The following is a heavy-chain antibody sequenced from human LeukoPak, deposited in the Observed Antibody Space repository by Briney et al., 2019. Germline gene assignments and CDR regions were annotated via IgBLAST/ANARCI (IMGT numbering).Heavy chain of an antibody. CDR3: ARGGGYASPIGY. CDR2: IYHSGST. J-gene: IGHJ4*02. V-gene: IGHV4-59*01. CDR1: GGSISTYY. D-gene: IGHD5-12*01. Sequence: PSETLSLTCTLSGGSISTYYWSWLRQPPGKGLEWIGYIYHSGSTNYNPSLKSRVTISVDTSKNQFSLELSSVTAADTAVYYCARGGGYASPIGYWGQGALVTVSS.